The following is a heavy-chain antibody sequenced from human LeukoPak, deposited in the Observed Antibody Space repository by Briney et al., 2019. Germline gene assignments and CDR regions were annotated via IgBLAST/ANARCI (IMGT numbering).Heavy chain of an antibody. D-gene: IGHD2-2*01. CDR2: ISYDGSNK. Sequence: PGGSLRLSCAASGFTFSSYAMHWVRQAPGKGLEWVAVISYDGSNKYYADSVKGRFTISRDNSKNTLYLQMNSLRAEDTAVYYCARALRWGNAFDIWGQGTMVTVSS. V-gene: IGHV3-30-3*01. CDR1: GFTFSSYA. CDR3: ARALRWGNAFDI. J-gene: IGHJ3*02.